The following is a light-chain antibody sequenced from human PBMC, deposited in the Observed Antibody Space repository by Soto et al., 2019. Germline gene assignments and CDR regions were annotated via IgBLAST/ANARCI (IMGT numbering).Light chain of an antibody. J-gene: IGLJ2*01. Sequence: QSALTQPASVSGSPGQSITIPCTGTSSDVGSYNLVSWFQQHPGKVPKLIIYEGTKRPSGVSDRFSGSKSGNTASLTISGLQAEDEADYYCQTWGTGFQFFGGGTKLTVL. CDR3: QTWGTGFQF. V-gene: IGLV2-23*01. CDR2: EGT. CDR1: SSDVGSYNL.